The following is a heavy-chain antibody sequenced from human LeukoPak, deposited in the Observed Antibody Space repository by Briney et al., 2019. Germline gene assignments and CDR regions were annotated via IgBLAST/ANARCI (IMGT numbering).Heavy chain of an antibody. CDR3: ASGYCSSTSCYPDY. D-gene: IGHD2-2*01. Sequence: WISAYNGNTNYAQKLQGRVTMTTDTSTSTAYMELRSLRSDDTAVYYCASGYCSSTSCYPDYWGQGTLVTVSS. V-gene: IGHV1-18*01. CDR2: ISAYNGNT. J-gene: IGHJ4*02.